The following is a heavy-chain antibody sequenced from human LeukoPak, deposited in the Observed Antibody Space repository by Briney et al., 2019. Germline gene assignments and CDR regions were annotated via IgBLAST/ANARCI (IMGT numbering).Heavy chain of an antibody. D-gene: IGHD3-10*01. CDR2: ISSSGGST. CDR3: PKHVRAVIAAVFDY. J-gene: IGHJ4*02. CDR1: GFTFSSYA. Sequence: PGRSLRLSCAASGFTFSSYAMSWGRQAPGKGLEWVSAISSSGGSTFYVGSVRGRFTICRNNPKNSAYLQMTSLRAEDTAVYYGPKHVRAVIAAVFDYWGQGTLVTVSS. V-gene: IGHV3-23*01.